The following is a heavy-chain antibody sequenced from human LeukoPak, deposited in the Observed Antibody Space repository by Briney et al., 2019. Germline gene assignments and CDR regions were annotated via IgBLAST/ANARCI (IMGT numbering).Heavy chain of an antibody. CDR1: GGSISSSSYY. CDR3: AKDDYYDRSGYLYYFDY. V-gene: IGHV4-39*07. Sequence: SETLSLTCTVSGGSISSSSYYWGWIRQPPGKGLEWIGSIYYSGSTYYNPSLKSRVTISVDTSKNQFSLKLSSVTAADTAVYYCAKDDYYDRSGYLYYFDYWGQGTLVTVSS. D-gene: IGHD3-22*01. CDR2: IYYSGST. J-gene: IGHJ4*02.